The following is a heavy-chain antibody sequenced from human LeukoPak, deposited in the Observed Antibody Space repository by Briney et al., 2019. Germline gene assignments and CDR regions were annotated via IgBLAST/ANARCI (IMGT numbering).Heavy chain of an antibody. V-gene: IGHV3-11*01. J-gene: IGHJ6*02. CDR1: GFTFSDHY. Sequence: GGSLRLSCAASGFTFSDHYMSWIRQAPGKGLEWVSYISSSGSTIYYADSVKGRFTISRDNAKNSLYLQMNSLRAEDTAVYHCARFSPLTPYYYYYGMDVWGQGTTVTVSS. D-gene: IGHD4/OR15-4a*01. CDR2: ISSSGSTI. CDR3: ARFSPLTPYYYYYGMDV.